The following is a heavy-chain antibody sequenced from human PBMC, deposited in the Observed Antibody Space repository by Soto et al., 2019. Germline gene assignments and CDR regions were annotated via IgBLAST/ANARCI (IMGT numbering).Heavy chain of an antibody. J-gene: IGHJ3*02. CDR1: GFTFSSYG. V-gene: IGHV3-33*01. CDR2: IWYDGSNK. Sequence: SLRLSCAASGFTFSSYGMHRVRQAPGKGLEWVAVIWYDGSNKYYADSVKGRFTISRDNSKNTPYLQMNSLRAEDTAVYYCARDGTNEELLSAFDIWGQGTMVTVSS. D-gene: IGHD1-7*01. CDR3: ARDGTNEELLSAFDI.